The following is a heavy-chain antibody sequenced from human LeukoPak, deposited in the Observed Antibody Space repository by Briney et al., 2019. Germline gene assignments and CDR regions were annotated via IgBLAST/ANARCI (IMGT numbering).Heavy chain of an antibody. Sequence: VSVKVSCKASGYTFTSYGISWVRQAPGQGLEWMGWISAYNGNTNYAQKLQGRVTMTTDTSTSTAYMELRSLRSDDTAVYYCARDRAGPYYMDVWGKGTKVTVSS. CDR1: GYTFTSYG. V-gene: IGHV1-18*01. CDR2: ISAYNGNT. CDR3: ARDRAGPYYMDV. J-gene: IGHJ6*03.